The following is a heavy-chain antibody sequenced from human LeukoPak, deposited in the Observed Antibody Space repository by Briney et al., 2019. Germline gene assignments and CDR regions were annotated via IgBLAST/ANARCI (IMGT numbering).Heavy chain of an antibody. Sequence: GGSLRLSCAASGSTFNNAWMSWVRQAPGKGLEWVGRIKSKTDGGTTEYAAPVKGRFTISTDDSKNTLYLEMNSLRAKDTAVYYCARERSPYYYYYTMDVWGNGTTVTVSS. V-gene: IGHV3-15*01. J-gene: IGHJ6*03. CDR2: IKSKTDGGTT. D-gene: IGHD3-10*01. CDR1: GSTFNNAW. CDR3: ARERSPYYYYYTMDV.